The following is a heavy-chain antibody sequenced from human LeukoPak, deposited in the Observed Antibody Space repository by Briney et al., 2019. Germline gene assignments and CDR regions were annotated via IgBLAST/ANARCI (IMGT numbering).Heavy chain of an antibody. Sequence: SETLSLTCAVSGASVSSSSYFWGWIRQAPGEGPEWLGRVYHNGATYYNPSLKSRVTISLDTSKNQFTLTVTSVTVADTALYFCASRSVLSPTAIETWFDSWGQGTLVTVSS. D-gene: IGHD2-8*01. CDR1: GASVSSSSYF. V-gene: IGHV4-39*06. J-gene: IGHJ5*01. CDR2: VYHNGAT. CDR3: ASRSVLSPTAIETWFDS.